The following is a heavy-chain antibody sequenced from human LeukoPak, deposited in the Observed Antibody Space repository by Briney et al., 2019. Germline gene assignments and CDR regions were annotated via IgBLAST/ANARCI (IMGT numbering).Heavy chain of an antibody. V-gene: IGHV4-34*01. CDR3: AREFREMATRAPYFDY. J-gene: IGHJ4*02. Sequence: SETLSLTCAVYGGSFSGYYWSWIRKPPGKGLEWIGEINHSGSTNYNPSLKSRVTISVDTSKNQFSLKLSSVTAADTAVYYCAREFREMATRAPYFDYWGQGTLVTVSS. CDR1: GGSFSGYY. CDR2: INHSGST. D-gene: IGHD5-12*01.